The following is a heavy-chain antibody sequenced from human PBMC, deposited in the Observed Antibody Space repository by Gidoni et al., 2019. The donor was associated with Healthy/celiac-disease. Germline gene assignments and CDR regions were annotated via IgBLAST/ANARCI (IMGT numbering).Heavy chain of an antibody. D-gene: IGHD2-15*01. Sequence: QVQLQQWGAGLLKPSETLSLTCGVYGGSFSGYYGSWIRQPPGKGLEWIGDINHSGSTNYNPSLTSRVTISVDTSKNQFSLKLSYVSAADTAVYYCARGGYCSGGSCGWFDPWGQGTLVTVSS. CDR2: INHSGST. V-gene: IGHV4-34*01. CDR3: ARGGYCSGGSCGWFDP. CDR1: GGSFSGYY. J-gene: IGHJ5*02.